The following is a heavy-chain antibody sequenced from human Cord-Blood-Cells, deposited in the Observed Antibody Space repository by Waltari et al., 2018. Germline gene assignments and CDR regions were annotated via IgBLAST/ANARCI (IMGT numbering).Heavy chain of an antibody. CDR3: AKDRVCSGGSCYWYFDL. V-gene: IGHV3-30*02. CDR1: GFTFSSYG. D-gene: IGHD2-15*01. J-gene: IGHJ2*01. CDR2: IRYDGSNK. Sequence: QVQLVESGGGVVQPGGSLRLSCAASGFTFSSYGMHWVRQAPGKGLEWGAFIRYDGSNKYYADSVKGRFTISRDNSKNTLYLQMNSLRAEDTAVYYCAKDRVCSGGSCYWYFDLWGRGTLVTVSS.